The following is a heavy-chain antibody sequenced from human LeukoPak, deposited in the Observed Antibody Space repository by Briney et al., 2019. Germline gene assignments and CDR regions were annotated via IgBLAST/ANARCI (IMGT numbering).Heavy chain of an antibody. V-gene: IGHV3-23*01. CDR1: GFTFSSYA. CDR2: ISGSGGST. CDR3: AKDYRGGDFSYYGMDV. Sequence: QPGGSLRLSCAASGFTFSSYAMSWVRQAPGKGLEWVSAISGSGGSTYYADSVKGRFTISRDNSKNTLYLQMNSLRAEDTAVYYCAKDYRGGDFSYYGMDVWGQGTTVTVSS. J-gene: IGHJ6*02. D-gene: IGHD2-21*01.